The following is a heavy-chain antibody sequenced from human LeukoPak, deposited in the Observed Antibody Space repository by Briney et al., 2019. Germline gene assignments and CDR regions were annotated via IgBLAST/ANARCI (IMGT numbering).Heavy chain of an antibody. CDR3: ARVYSSTWSGAFLDY. CDR2: IRNKANSHTT. V-gene: IGHV3-72*01. D-gene: IGHD6-13*01. CDR1: GFTLSSYA. Sequence: GGSLSLSCAASGFTLSSYAMTWVRQAPGKGLEWVGRIRNKANSHTTEYAASVKGRFIISRDDSKNSLYLQMSSLKTEDAAVYYCARVYSSTWSGAFLDYWGQGTRVTVSS. J-gene: IGHJ4*02.